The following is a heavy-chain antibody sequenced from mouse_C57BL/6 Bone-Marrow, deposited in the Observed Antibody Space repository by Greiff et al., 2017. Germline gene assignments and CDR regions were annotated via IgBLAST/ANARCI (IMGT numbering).Heavy chain of an antibody. CDR2: IRSGSSTI. D-gene: IGHD1-1*01. Sequence: EVQLVQPGGGLVKPGGSLKLSCAASGFTFSDYGMHWVRQAPEKGLEWVAYIRSGSSTIYYADTVKGRFTLSRDNAKNTLFLQMTSLRSEDTAMYYCASDYYGSSSYFDYWGQGTTLTGSS. CDR1: GFTFSDYG. V-gene: IGHV5-17*01. CDR3: ASDYYGSSSYFDY. J-gene: IGHJ2*01.